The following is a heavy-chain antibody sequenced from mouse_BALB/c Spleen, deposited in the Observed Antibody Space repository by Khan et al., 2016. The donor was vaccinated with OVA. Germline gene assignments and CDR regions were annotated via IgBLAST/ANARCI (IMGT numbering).Heavy chain of an antibody. CDR3: ARDFHYYGSRGALDY. CDR1: GYTFTSYS. J-gene: IGHJ4*01. V-gene: IGHV1-4*01. CDR2: INPSNAYT. D-gene: IGHD1-1*01. Sequence: QVQLQQSGAELARPGASVKMSCKASGYTFTSYSMHWIKQRPGQGLEWIGNINPSNAYTNYNQKFKDKATLTADKSSSTAYMQLSSLISEDSAVYYCARDFHYYGSRGALDYWGQGTSGTVSS.